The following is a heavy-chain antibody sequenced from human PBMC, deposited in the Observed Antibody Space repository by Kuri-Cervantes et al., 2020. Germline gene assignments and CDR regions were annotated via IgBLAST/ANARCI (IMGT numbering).Heavy chain of an antibody. D-gene: IGHD3-9*01. CDR1: GFTFSSYG. J-gene: IGHJ6*02. CDR2: ISAYNGNT. Sequence: GESLKISCAASGFTFSSYGISWVRQAPGQGLEWMGWISAYNGNTNYAQKLQGRVTMTTDTSTSTAYMELRSLGSDDTAVYYCAREGSSYYDILTGYYDYYYGMDVWGQGTTVTVSS. V-gene: IGHV1-18*01. CDR3: AREGSSYYDILTGYYDYYYGMDV.